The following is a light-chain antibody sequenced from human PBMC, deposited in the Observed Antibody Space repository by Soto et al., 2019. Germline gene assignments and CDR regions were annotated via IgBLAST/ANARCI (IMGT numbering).Light chain of an antibody. CDR3: GTWDGSLSGGV. CDR2: DNN. V-gene: IGLV1-51*01. Sequence: QSVLTQPPSVSAAPGQKVTISCSGSSSNIENNYVSWYQQLPGTAPKLLIYDNNKRPSGIPDRFSGSKSGTSATLGITGLQTGDKADYYCGTWDGSLSGGVFGGGTKLTVL. CDR1: SSNIENNY. J-gene: IGLJ2*01.